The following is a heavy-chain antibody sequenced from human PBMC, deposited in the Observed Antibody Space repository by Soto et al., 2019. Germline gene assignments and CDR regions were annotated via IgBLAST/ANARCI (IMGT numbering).Heavy chain of an antibody. CDR3: ARRAGPYSNSWSSYFDY. V-gene: IGHV1-2*04. CDR1: GYTCTVYY. Sequence: ASVKVSCKASGYTCTVYYMHWVGQSPLQWLEWMGWINPNSGGTNYAQKFQGWVTMTRDTSISTAYMELSRLRSDDTAVYYCARRAGPYSNSWSSYFDYWGQGTLVTVSS. D-gene: IGHD6-13*01. CDR2: INPNSGGT. J-gene: IGHJ4*02.